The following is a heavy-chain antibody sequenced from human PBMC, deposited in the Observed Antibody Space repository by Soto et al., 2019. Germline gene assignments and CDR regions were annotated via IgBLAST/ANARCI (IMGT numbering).Heavy chain of an antibody. Sequence: SVTLSLRCSVAGGSLISSSSYWGWQHQPPGKGLEWIGSIYYSGSTYYNPALKSRVTISVDTSKNQFSLILTSVTAADTGVYFCASPWGHTALVLAYWGQGALVTVSS. CDR3: ASPWGHTALVLAY. J-gene: IGHJ4*02. CDR1: GGSLISSSSY. CDR2: IYYSGST. V-gene: IGHV4-39*01. D-gene: IGHD5-18*01.